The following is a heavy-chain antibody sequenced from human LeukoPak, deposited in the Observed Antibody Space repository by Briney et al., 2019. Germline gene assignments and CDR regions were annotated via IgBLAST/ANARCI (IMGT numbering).Heavy chain of an antibody. Sequence: PGGSLRLSCAASGGTFSSYWMSWVRQAQGKGLEWVANIKQDGSEKYYVDSVRGRFTISRDNAKNSLYLQMNSLRAEDTAVYYCARGGPLDFWSGYYQYYMDVWGKGTTVTVSS. J-gene: IGHJ6*03. CDR3: ARGGPLDFWSGYYQYYMDV. D-gene: IGHD3-3*01. CDR2: IKQDGSEK. CDR1: GGTFSSYW. V-gene: IGHV3-7*01.